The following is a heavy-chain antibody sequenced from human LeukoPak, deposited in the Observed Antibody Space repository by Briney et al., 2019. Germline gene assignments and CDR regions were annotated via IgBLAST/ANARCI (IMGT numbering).Heavy chain of an antibody. Sequence: PSETLSLTCTVSGGSISSYYWSWIRQPPGKGLEWIGDIYYSGSTNYNPSLKSRVTISVDTSKNQFSLKLSSVTAADTAVYYCARGRYVYKRFDYWGQGTLVTVSS. CDR1: GGSISSYY. CDR3: ARGRYVYKRFDY. V-gene: IGHV4-59*01. D-gene: IGHD5-24*01. J-gene: IGHJ4*02. CDR2: IYYSGST.